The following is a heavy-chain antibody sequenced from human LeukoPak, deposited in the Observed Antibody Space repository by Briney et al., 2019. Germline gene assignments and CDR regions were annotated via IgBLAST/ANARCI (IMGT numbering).Heavy chain of an antibody. CDR3: ARDVPTDYESSGYFPHI. J-gene: IGHJ3*02. CDR1: GFTFNVYA. V-gene: IGHV3-30-3*01. D-gene: IGHD3-22*01. Sequence: PGGSLRLSCVASGFTFNVYAMHWVRQAPGKGLAWVAVVSYHGVNKYYADSVKGRFTISRDNSMNTLYLQVNSLTPEDTALYYCARDVPTDYESSGYFPHIWGQGTMVTVSS. CDR2: VSYHGVNK.